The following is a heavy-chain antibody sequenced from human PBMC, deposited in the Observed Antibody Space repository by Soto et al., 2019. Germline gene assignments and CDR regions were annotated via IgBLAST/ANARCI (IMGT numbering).Heavy chain of an antibody. CDR3: AKVGLQVGFGAIPQNYYYYGMDV. CDR1: GFTFSSYA. D-gene: IGHD3-10*01. Sequence: GGSLRLSCAASGFTFSSYAMSWVRQAPGKGLEWVSAISGSGGSTYYADSVKGRFTISRDNSKNTLYLQMNSLRAEDTAVYYCAKVGLQVGFGAIPQNYYYYGMDVWGQGTTVTVSS. J-gene: IGHJ6*02. CDR2: ISGSGGST. V-gene: IGHV3-23*01.